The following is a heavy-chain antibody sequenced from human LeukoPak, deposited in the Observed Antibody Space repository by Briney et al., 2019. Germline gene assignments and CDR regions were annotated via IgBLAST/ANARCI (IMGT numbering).Heavy chain of an antibody. D-gene: IGHD2-2*01. CDR3: ARGARGEYQLPRRNYYYYYGMDV. Sequence: PSETLSLTCAVYGGSFSGYYWSWIRQPPGKGLEWIGEINHSGSTNYNPSLKSRVTISVDTSKNQFSLKLSSVTAADTAVYYCARGARGEYQLPRRNYYYYYGMDVWGQGTTVTVSS. CDR1: GGSFSGYY. J-gene: IGHJ6*02. V-gene: IGHV4-34*01. CDR2: INHSGST.